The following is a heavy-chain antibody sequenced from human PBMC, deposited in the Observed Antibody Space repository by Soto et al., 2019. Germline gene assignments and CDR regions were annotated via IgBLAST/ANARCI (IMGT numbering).Heavy chain of an antibody. V-gene: IGHV3-7*01. J-gene: IGHJ6*02. CDR1: GFTLSSYW. CDR3: ARDGDASGWYHYGMDV. Sequence: LRLSCAASGFTLSSYWMNWFRQAPGKGLEWVANIKQDGYEKYYVASVKGRFIISRDNAKNSLYLQMSSLRAEDTAVYYCARDGDASGWYHYGMDVWGQGTMVTVSS. CDR2: IKQDGYEK. D-gene: IGHD6-19*01.